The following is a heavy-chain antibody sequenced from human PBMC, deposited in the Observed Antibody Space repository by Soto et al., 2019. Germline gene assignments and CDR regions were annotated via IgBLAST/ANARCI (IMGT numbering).Heavy chain of an antibody. CDR1: GFSLSTSGVG. D-gene: IGHD3-9*01. J-gene: IGHJ3*02. Sequence: QITLKESGPTLVQPTQTLTLTCTFSGFSLSTSGVGVGWIRQPPGKALKWLALIYWNDDKRYSPSLKSRLTITNDTSKNQVVLTMTNMDPVDTATYYCAHRRGILRYFGWLPPQGGAFDIWGQGTMVTVSS. CDR3: AHRRGILRYFGWLPPQGGAFDI. CDR2: IYWNDDK. V-gene: IGHV2-5*01.